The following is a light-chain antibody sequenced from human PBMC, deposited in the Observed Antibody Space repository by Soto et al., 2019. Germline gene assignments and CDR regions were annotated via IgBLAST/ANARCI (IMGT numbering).Light chain of an antibody. CDR2: DAS. J-gene: IGKJ5*01. V-gene: IGKV3-15*01. CDR1: ESVSRN. CDR3: KQYNSWPPIT. Sequence: EVVMTQSPATLSVSPGERATLSCRASESVSRNLAWYQQKPGQAPRLLIYDASTRATGIPDRFSGGVSGTEFTLTISPLQSEDFLVYYCKQYNSWPPITFCQGTRLEI.